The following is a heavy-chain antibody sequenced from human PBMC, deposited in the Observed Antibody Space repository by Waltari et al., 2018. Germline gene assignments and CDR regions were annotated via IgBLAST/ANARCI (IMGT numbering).Heavy chain of an antibody. J-gene: IGHJ4*02. CDR2: IYYSGGT. CDR1: GGSISSSSYY. CDR3: ARLHIGGSPYFDY. V-gene: IGHV4-39*07. D-gene: IGHD2-15*01. Sequence: QLQLQESGPGLVKPSETLSLTCTVSGGSISSSSYYWGWLRQPPGKGLEWIGSIYYSGGTYYNPSLKSRVTISVDTSKNQFSLKLSSVTAADTAVYYCARLHIGGSPYFDYWGQGTLVTVSS.